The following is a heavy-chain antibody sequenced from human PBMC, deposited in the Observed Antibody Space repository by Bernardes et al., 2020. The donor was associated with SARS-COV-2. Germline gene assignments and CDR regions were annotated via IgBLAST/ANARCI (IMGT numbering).Heavy chain of an antibody. V-gene: IGHV3-53*04. CDR3: SRERLGHLGS. Sequence: GGSLRLSCAASGFTVSSYYMSWVRQAPGKGLEWVAVIYSGGSTYYADSVKGRFTNSRHNSKNTLYLQINSLIAEDTAVYYCSRERLGHLGSWSQGTLVTVSS. D-gene: IGHD3-10*01. CDR2: IYSGGST. J-gene: IGHJ4*02. CDR1: GFTVSSYY.